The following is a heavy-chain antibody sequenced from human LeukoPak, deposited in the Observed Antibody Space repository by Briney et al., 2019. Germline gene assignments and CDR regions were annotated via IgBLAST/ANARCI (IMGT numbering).Heavy chain of an antibody. J-gene: IGHJ4*02. V-gene: IGHV3-66*02. D-gene: IGHD3-16*01. CDR1: GFTVSSNY. CDR3: AKDVLPFSSSGEFDD. Sequence: GGSLRLSCAASGFTVSSNYMSWVRQAPGKGLEWVSVIYSGGSTYYADSVKGRFTISRDNSKNTLYLQMNSLRAEDTAVYYCAKDVLPFSSSGEFDDWGQGTLVTVSS. CDR2: IYSGGST.